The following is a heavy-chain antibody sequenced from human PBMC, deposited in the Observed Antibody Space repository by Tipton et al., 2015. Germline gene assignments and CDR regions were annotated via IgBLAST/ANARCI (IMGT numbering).Heavy chain of an antibody. V-gene: IGHV4-59*01. CDR1: SDSISKYY. J-gene: IGHJ6*02. Sequence: TLSLTCSVSSDSISKYYWSWIRQPPGKGLEWIGYISYTDGAHYNPALKSRVTISVDTSKNQFSLTLNSVAAADTAVYYCARDLEHGMDVWGQGTAVTVS. CDR2: ISYTDGA. CDR3: ARDLEHGMDV.